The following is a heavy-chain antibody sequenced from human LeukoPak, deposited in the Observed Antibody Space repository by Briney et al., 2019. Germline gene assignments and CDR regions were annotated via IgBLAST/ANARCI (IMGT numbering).Heavy chain of an antibody. V-gene: IGHV3-74*01. Sequence: GGSPRLSCAASGFTFSSYWMHWVRQAPGKGLVWVSRIKSDGSTNYADSVKGRFTISRDNAKNTVSLQMDSLRTEDTGVYYCARAPSEIGGYYPEYFRHWGQGTLVTVSS. D-gene: IGHD3-22*01. J-gene: IGHJ1*01. CDR2: IKSDGST. CDR3: ARAPSEIGGYYPEYFRH. CDR1: GFTFSSYW.